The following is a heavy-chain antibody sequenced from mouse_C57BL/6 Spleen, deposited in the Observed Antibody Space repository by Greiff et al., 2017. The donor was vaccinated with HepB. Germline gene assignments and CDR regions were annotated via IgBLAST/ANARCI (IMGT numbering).Heavy chain of an antibody. Sequence: EVQLQESGPGLVKPSQSLSLTCSVTGYSITSGYYWNWIRQFPGNKLEWMGYISYDGSNNYNPSLKNRISITRDTSTNQFCLKLNSVTTEDTATYYCARERDGYYGGFGYWGQGTTLTVSS. V-gene: IGHV3-6*01. J-gene: IGHJ2*01. CDR2: ISYDGSN. CDR3: ARERDGYYGGFGY. CDR1: GYSITSGYY. D-gene: IGHD2-3*01.